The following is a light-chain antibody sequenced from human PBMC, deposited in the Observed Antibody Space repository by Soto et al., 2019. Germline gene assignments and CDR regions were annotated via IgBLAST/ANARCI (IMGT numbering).Light chain of an antibody. CDR2: EVS. J-gene: IGLJ3*02. CDR1: SSDVGGYNY. Sequence: QSALTQPASVSGSPGQSITISCTGTSSDVGGYNYVSWYQQHPGKAPKLMIYEVSNRPSGVSNRFSGSKPGHTASLTISGLQAEDEADYYCSSYTSSSTWVFGGGTKLTVL. V-gene: IGLV2-14*01. CDR3: SSYTSSSTWV.